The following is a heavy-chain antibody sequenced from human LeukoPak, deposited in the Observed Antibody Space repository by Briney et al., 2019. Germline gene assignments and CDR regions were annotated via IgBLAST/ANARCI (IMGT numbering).Heavy chain of an antibody. CDR2: IKSKTDGGTT. V-gene: IGHV3-15*01. Sequence: GGSLRLSCAASGFTFSNAWMSCVRQAPGKGLEWVGRIKSKTDGGTTDYAAPVKGRFTISRDDSKNTLYLQMNSLKTEDTAVYYCTTAIIRIVVVAADYWGQGTLVTVSS. D-gene: IGHD2-15*01. CDR1: GFTFSNAW. CDR3: TTAIIRIVVVAADY. J-gene: IGHJ4*02.